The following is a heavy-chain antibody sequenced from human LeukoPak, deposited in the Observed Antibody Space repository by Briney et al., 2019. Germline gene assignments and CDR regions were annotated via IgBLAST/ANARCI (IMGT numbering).Heavy chain of an antibody. D-gene: IGHD4-17*01. CDR2: MFPDGRT. Sequence: GGSLRLSCAVSGFSVNDNYMSWVRQAPGKGLQWVSVMFPDGRTYYADSVKGRFTISRGLARNTLLLQMHSLRADDTAVHYCARTNPVYGDYDYWGQGTLVTVSS. J-gene: IGHJ4*02. CDR3: ARTNPVYGDYDY. CDR1: GFSVNDNY. V-gene: IGHV3-53*01.